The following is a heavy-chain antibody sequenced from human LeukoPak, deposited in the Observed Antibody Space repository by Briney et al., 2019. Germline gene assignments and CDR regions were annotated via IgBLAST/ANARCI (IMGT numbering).Heavy chain of an antibody. D-gene: IGHD6-19*01. CDR1: GGSISSYY. CDR2: IYYSGST. Sequence: SETLSLTCTVSGGSISSYYWSWIRQPPGKGLEWIGYIYYSGSTNYNPSLKSRVTISVDTSKNQFSLKLSSVTAADTAVYYCARAPYSSGWPYPTLQTAFDIWGQGTMVAVSS. CDR3: ARAPYSSGWPYPTLQTAFDI. J-gene: IGHJ3*02. V-gene: IGHV4-59*01.